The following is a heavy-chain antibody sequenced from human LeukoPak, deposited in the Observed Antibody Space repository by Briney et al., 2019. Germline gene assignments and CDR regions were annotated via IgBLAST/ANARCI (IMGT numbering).Heavy chain of an antibody. CDR1: GGSISIGGYY. D-gene: IGHD2-2*01. Sequence: SETLSLTCTVSGGSISIGGYYWSWIRQHPGKGLEWIGYIHYSGSAYYNPSLKSRLTISLDTSKNQFSLKLTSVTAADTAVYYCARDVPKKAPYGVDVWGQGTTVTVSS. CDR2: IHYSGSA. J-gene: IGHJ6*02. V-gene: IGHV4-31*03. CDR3: ARDVPKKAPYGVDV.